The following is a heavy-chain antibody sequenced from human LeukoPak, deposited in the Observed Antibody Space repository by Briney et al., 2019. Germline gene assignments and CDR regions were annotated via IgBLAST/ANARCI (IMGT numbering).Heavy chain of an antibody. CDR1: GFTFSTYA. CDR3: AKDPGRKYSSGWYLFFDY. D-gene: IGHD6-19*01. CDR2: ISYDGSNK. J-gene: IGHJ4*02. Sequence: GGSLRLSCAASGFTFSTYAMHWVRQAPGRGLEWVAVISYDGSNKYYADSVKGRFTISRDNSKNTLYLQMNSLRAEDTAVYYCAKDPGRKYSSGWYLFFDYWGQGTLVTVSS. V-gene: IGHV3-30-3*01.